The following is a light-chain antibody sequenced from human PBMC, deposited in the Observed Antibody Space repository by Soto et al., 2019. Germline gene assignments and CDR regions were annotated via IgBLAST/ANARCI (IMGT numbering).Light chain of an antibody. CDR3: QTWGTGILV. CDR1: SGHSSYA. Sequence: QTVVTQSPSASASLGASVKLTCTLSSGHSSYAIAWHQQQPEKGPRYLMKLNSDGSHSKGDGSPDRFSGSSSGAECYLTISSLQSEDEADYYCQTWGTGILVFGTGTKLTVL. J-gene: IGLJ1*01. CDR2: LNSDGSH. V-gene: IGLV4-69*01.